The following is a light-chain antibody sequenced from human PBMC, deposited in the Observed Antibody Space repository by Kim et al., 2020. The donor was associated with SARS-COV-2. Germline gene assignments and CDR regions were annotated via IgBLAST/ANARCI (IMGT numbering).Light chain of an antibody. CDR2: ANI. V-gene: IGLV1-40*01. CDR1: RSNIGAGFD. CDR3: HSYDSSLSGSV. Sequence: QSALTQPPSVSGAPGQRVTISCTGSRSNIGAGFDVHWYQQLPGTAPKLLIYANINRPSGVPDRFSGSKSGTSASLAITGLQAEDEADYYCHSYDSSLSGSVFGGGTQLTVL. J-gene: IGLJ3*02.